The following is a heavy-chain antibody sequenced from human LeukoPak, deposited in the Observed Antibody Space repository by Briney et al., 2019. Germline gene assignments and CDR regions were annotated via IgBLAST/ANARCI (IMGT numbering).Heavy chain of an antibody. Sequence: SGGSLRLSCAASGFTVSSNYMSWVRQAPGKGLEWVSVIYSGGSTYYADSVKGRFTISRDDSKNTLYLQMNSLRAEDTAVYYCARDGSTLSGGDYWGQGTLVTVSS. J-gene: IGHJ4*02. CDR1: GFTVSSNY. D-gene: IGHD2-15*01. V-gene: IGHV3-53*01. CDR3: ARDGSTLSGGDY. CDR2: IYSGGST.